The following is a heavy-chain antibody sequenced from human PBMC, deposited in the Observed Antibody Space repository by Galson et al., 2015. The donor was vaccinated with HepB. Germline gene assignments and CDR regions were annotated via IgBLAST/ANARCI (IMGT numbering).Heavy chain of an antibody. Sequence: SLRLSCAASGFTFSSYAMHWVRQAPGKGLEWVAVISYDGSNKYYADSVKGRFTISRDNSKNTLYLQMNSLRAEDTAVYYCAKDWVQTSYYFDYWGQGTLVTVSS. CDR1: GFTFSSYA. CDR2: ISYDGSNK. D-gene: IGHD3-16*01. V-gene: IGHV3-30*04. J-gene: IGHJ4*02. CDR3: AKDWVQTSYYFDY.